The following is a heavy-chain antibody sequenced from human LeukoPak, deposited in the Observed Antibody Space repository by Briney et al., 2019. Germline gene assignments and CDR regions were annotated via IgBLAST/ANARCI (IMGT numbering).Heavy chain of an antibody. J-gene: IGHJ4*02. CDR3: ARGSSGWNDNY. D-gene: IGHD6-19*01. V-gene: IGHV3-74*01. Sequence: GGSLRLSCAASGFIFSSYWMHWVRQAPGKGLVWVSRINSDGSSTLYADSVKGRFTISRDNAKNTLYLQMNGLRAEDTAVYYCARGSSGWNDNYWGQGTLVTVSS. CDR2: INSDGSST. CDR1: GFIFSSYW.